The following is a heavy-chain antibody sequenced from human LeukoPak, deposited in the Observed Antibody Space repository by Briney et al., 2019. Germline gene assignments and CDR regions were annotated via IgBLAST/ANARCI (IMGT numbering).Heavy chain of an antibody. D-gene: IGHD6-19*01. CDR3: AKDWGSGGWYNYFDP. CDR2: IAYHGNTE. Sequence: GTSLRLSCAVSGFTISSYGMHWVRQAPGKGPEWVAMIAYHGNTEYYGDSVKGRFTISRDNSKNTLYLQMDSLRAEDTAVYHCAKDWGSGGWYNYFDPWGQGTLVTVSS. V-gene: IGHV3-30*18. J-gene: IGHJ5*02. CDR1: GFTISSYG.